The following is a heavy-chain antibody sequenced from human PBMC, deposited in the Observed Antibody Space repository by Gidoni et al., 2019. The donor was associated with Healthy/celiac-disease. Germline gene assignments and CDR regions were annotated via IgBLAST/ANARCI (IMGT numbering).Heavy chain of an antibody. V-gene: IGHV4-31*03. CDR3: ARFKLLWFGQRGGYGMDV. CDR2: IYYSGSI. CDR1: GGSISSGGYY. J-gene: IGHJ6*02. D-gene: IGHD3-10*01. Sequence: QVQLQESGPGLVKPSQTLSLTCTVSGGSISSGGYYWSWIRQPPGKGLKWIGYIYYSGSIEYNPSLKSRGTISVDTSKNQVSLKLRSVNAADTAGYYCARFKLLWFGQRGGYGMDVWGQGTTVTVSS.